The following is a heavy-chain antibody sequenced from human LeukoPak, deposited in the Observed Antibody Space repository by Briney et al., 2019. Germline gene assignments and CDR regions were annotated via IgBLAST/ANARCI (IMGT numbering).Heavy chain of an antibody. J-gene: IGHJ6*03. CDR2: ISYDGSNK. Sequence: GGSLRLSCAASGFTFSSYDMHWVRQAPGKGLEWVAVISYDGSNKYYADSVKGRFTISRDNSKNTLYLQMNSLRAEDTAVYYCARQERFLEWLSYYYYMDVWGKGTTVTVSS. CDR1: GFTFSSYD. CDR3: ARQERFLEWLSYYYYMDV. V-gene: IGHV3-30*03. D-gene: IGHD3-3*01.